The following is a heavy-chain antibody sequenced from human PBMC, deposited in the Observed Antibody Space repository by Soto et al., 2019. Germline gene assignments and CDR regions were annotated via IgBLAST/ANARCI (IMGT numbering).Heavy chain of an antibody. CDR3: ARLYYYDSSGYYSLLQGPAFDI. Sequence: SSETLSLTCTVSGGSISSSSYYWGWIRQPPGKGLEWIGSIYYSGSTYYNPSLKCRVTISVDTSKNQFSLKLSSVTAADTAVYYCARLYYYDSSGYYSLLQGPAFDIWGQGTMVTVSS. CDR1: GGSISSSSYY. D-gene: IGHD3-22*01. V-gene: IGHV4-39*01. CDR2: IYYSGST. J-gene: IGHJ3*02.